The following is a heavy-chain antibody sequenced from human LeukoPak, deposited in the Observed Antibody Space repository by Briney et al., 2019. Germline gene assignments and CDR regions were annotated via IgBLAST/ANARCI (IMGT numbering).Heavy chain of an antibody. CDR3: ARVRDGYNDAYDI. D-gene: IGHD5-24*01. CDR2: IGGST. J-gene: IGHJ3*02. Sequence: GASVKVSCKASGYTFTGYGISWVRRAPGEGLEWMGIIGGSTNYAQKFQGRVTMTRDTSTSTVYMELSSLRSEDTAVYYCARVRDGYNDAYDIWGQGTMVTVHS. V-gene: IGHV1-46*01. CDR1: GYTFTGYG.